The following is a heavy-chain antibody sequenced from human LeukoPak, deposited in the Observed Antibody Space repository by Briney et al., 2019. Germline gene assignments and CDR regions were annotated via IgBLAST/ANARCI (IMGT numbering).Heavy chain of an antibody. CDR2: IYYSGST. V-gene: IGHV4-59*01. J-gene: IGHJ4*02. CDR3: ARAVWFGPPDY. D-gene: IGHD3-10*01. CDR1: GGSISSYY. Sequence: SETLSLTCTVSGGSISSYYWSWIRQPPGKGLEWIGYIYYSGSTNYNPSLKSRVTISVDTSKNQFSLKLSSVTAADTAVYYCARAVWFGPPDYWGQGTLVTVSS.